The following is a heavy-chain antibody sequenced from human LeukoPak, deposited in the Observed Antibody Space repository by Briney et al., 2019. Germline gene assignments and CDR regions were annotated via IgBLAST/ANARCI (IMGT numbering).Heavy chain of an antibody. D-gene: IGHD5-18*01. CDR1: GCSISSGYY. Sequence: SETLSLTCTVSGCSISSGYYWGWIRQPPGKGLEWIGYIYYSGSTSYNPSLKSRVTISVDTSKNQFSLKLSSVTAADTAVYYCARRGAMADIYYYYGMDVWGQGTTVTVSS. CDR2: IYYSGST. J-gene: IGHJ6*02. CDR3: ARRGAMADIYYYYGMDV. V-gene: IGHV4-61*05.